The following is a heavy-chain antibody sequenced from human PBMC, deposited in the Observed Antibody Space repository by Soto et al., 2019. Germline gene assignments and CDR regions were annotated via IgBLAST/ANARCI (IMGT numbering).Heavy chain of an antibody. J-gene: IGHJ4*02. Sequence: GVSLRLSCAASGFTFSSYWMHWVRQAPGMGLVWVSRISSDGSSTNYADSVKGRFTISRDNAKNTLYLQMNNLRAEDTAVYYCTRPSRDNSGWYDYYFDYWGQGTLVTVS. CDR1: GFTFSSYW. CDR2: ISSDGSST. CDR3: TRPSRDNSGWYDYYFDY. V-gene: IGHV3-74*01. D-gene: IGHD6-19*01.